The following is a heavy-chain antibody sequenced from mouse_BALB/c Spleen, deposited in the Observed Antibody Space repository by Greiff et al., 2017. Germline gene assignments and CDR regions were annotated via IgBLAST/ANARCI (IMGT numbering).Heavy chain of an antibody. CDR3: ARDGNGNHYFDY. Sequence: EVKLVESGGGLVKPGGSLKLSCAASGFTFSDYYMYWVRQTPEKRLEWVATISDGGSYTYYPDSVKGRFTISRDNAKNNLYLQMSSLKSEDTAMYYCARDGNGNHYFDYWGQGTTLTVSS. V-gene: IGHV5-4*02. D-gene: IGHD2-1*01. CDR1: GFTFSDYY. J-gene: IGHJ2*01. CDR2: ISDGGSYT.